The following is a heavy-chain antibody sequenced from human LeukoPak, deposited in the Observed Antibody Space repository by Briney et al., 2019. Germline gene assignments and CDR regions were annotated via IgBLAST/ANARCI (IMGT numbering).Heavy chain of an antibody. Sequence: PGGSLRLSCAASGFNFSTYGMHWVRQAPGKGLEWVAVISYDGSNKYYADSVKGRFTISRDNSKNTLYLQMNSLRSDDTAIYYCARGEDYSSGLVFEYWGQGTLVTVSS. CDR1: GFNFSTYG. CDR3: ARGEDYSSGLVFEY. J-gene: IGHJ4*02. CDR2: ISYDGSNK. D-gene: IGHD6-19*01. V-gene: IGHV3-30*03.